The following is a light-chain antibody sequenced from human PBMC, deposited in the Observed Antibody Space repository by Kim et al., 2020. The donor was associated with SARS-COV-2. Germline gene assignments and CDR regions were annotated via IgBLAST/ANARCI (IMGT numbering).Light chain of an antibody. J-gene: IGLJ3*02. Sequence: TPGQRVTISCSGSSSNIGSNYVYWYQQLPGTAPKLLIYRNNQRPSGVPDRFSGSKSGTSASLAISGLRSEDEADYYCAAWDDSRKVFGGGTQLTVL. V-gene: IGLV1-47*01. CDR1: SSNIGSNY. CDR3: AAWDDSRKV. CDR2: RNN.